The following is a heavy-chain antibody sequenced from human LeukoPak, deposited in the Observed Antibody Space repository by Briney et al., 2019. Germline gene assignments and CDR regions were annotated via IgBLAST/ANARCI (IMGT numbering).Heavy chain of an antibody. CDR3: AREHGIVVVPAAAKGVFDY. D-gene: IGHD2-2*01. J-gene: IGHJ4*02. Sequence: GGSLRLSCAASGFTFSTYWMHWVRQAPGKGLVWVSRINPDGSSTNYADSVKGRFTISRDNAKNSLYLQMNSLRAEDTAVYYCAREHGIVVVPAAAKGVFDYWGQGTLVTVSS. V-gene: IGHV3-74*01. CDR2: INPDGSST. CDR1: GFTFSTYW.